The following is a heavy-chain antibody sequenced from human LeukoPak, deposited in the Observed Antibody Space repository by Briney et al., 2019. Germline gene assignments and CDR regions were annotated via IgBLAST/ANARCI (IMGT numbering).Heavy chain of an antibody. CDR2: IYYSGST. CDR1: GGSISSSSYY. Sequence: PSETLSLTCTVSGGSISSSSYYWGWIRQPPWKGLEWIGSIYYSGSTYYNPSLKSRVTISVDTSKNQFSLKLSSVTAADTAVYYCARQERQRWLPIRPIDYWGQGTLVTVSS. CDR3: ARQERQRWLPIRPIDY. D-gene: IGHD5-24*01. J-gene: IGHJ4*02. V-gene: IGHV4-39*01.